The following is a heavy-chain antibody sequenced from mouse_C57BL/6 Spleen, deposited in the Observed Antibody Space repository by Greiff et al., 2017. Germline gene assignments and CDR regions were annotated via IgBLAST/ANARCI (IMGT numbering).Heavy chain of an antibody. J-gene: IGHJ2*01. CDR1: GFSLTSYG. CDR3: AKNLGEGNFDY. Sequence: VKLMESGPGLVQPSQSLSITCPVSGFSLTSYGLHWVRQSPGKGLEWLGVIWRGGSTDYNAAFMSRLSITKDNSKSQVFFKMNSLQADDTAIYSCAKNLGEGNFDYWGQGTTLTVSS. V-gene: IGHV2-5*01. D-gene: IGHD2-13*01. CDR2: IWRGGST.